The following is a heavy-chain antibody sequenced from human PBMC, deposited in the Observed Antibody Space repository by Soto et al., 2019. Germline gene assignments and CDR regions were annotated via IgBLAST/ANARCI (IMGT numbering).Heavy chain of an antibody. Sequence: QVQLVQSGAEVKKPGSSVKVSCKASGGTFSSYTISWVRQAPGQGLEWMGRIIPILGIANYAQKCQGRVTITEDKSTSTAYMELSRLSSEDTAVYYCARGGLWGSGDTTYGMDVWGQGTTVTVSS. J-gene: IGHJ6*02. CDR2: IIPILGIA. CDR3: ARGGLWGSGDTTYGMDV. V-gene: IGHV1-69*02. CDR1: GGTFSSYT. D-gene: IGHD3-10*01.